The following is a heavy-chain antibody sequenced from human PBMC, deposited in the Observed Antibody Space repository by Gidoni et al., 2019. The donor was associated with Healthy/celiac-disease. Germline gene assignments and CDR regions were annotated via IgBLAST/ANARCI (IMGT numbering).Heavy chain of an antibody. CDR2: IYHSGST. CDR1: GYSISSGYY. Sequence: QVQLQESGPGLVKPSETLSLTCAVSGYSISSGYYWGWIRQPPGKGLEWIGSIYHSGSTYYNPSLKSRVTISVDTSKNQFSLKLSSVTAADTAVYYCALMYSRDAFDIWGQGTMVTVSS. CDR3: ALMYSRDAFDI. D-gene: IGHD6-13*01. V-gene: IGHV4-38-2*01. J-gene: IGHJ3*02.